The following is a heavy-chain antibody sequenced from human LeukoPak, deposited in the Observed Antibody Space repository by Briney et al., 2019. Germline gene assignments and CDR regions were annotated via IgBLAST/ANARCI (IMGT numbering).Heavy chain of an antibody. CDR1: GGTFSSYA. Sequence: RASVKVSCKASGGTFSSYAISWVRQAPGQGLGWMGRIIPILGIANYAQKFQGRVTITADKSTSTAYMELSSLRSEDTAVYYCASPHHIVVVPAAMTPENFDYWGQGTLVTVSS. J-gene: IGHJ4*02. CDR2: IIPILGIA. V-gene: IGHV1-69*04. CDR3: ASPHHIVVVPAAMTPENFDY. D-gene: IGHD2-2*01.